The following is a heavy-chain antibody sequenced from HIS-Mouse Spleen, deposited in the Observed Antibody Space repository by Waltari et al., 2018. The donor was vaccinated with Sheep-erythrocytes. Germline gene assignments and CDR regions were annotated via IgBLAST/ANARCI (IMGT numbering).Heavy chain of an antibody. CDR1: GFSFDAYA. V-gene: IGHV3-9*01. D-gene: IGHD2-2*01. CDR2: ISWNSGSI. CDR3: AKDISRNIVVVPAAVGDY. Sequence: EVQLVESGGGLVQPGRSLRLSCAASGFSFDAYAMQWVRQGPGKGREWVAVISWNSGSIGYADSVKGRFTSSRDNAKNSLYLQINSLRAEDTALYYCAKDISRNIVVVPAAVGDYWGQGTLVTVSS. J-gene: IGHJ4*02.